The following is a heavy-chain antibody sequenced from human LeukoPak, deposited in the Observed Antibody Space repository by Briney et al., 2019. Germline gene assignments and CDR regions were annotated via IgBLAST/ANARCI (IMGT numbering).Heavy chain of an antibody. CDR3: AKARRYYYYAMDV. Sequence: GGSLRLSCAVSGFTFNSYAMSWVRQAPGEGLEWVSGISGSGGSTNHADSVKGRFTISRDNSKNTLYLQMNSLRAEDTAVYYCAKARRYYYYAMDVWGQGTTVTVSS. J-gene: IGHJ6*02. CDR1: GFTFNSYA. CDR2: ISGSGGST. V-gene: IGHV3-23*01.